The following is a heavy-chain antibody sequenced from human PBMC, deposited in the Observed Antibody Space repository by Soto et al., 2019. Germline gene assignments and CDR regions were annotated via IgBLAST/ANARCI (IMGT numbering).Heavy chain of an antibody. Sequence: SDTLSLTCTVSGGCISSGGYYWSWIRQHPGKGLEWIGYIYYSGSTYYNPSLKSRVTISVDTSKNQFSLKLSSVTAADTAVYHCASKRPGSEGWSDPWGQGTLVTVSS. CDR1: GGCISSGGYY. V-gene: IGHV4-31*03. CDR2: IYYSGST. D-gene: IGHD2-15*01. J-gene: IGHJ5*02. CDR3: ASKRPGSEGWSDP.